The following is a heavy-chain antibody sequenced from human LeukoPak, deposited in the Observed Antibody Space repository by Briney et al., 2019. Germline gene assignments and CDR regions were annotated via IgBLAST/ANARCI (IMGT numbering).Heavy chain of an antibody. J-gene: IGHJ6*04. V-gene: IGHV3-48*03. CDR1: GFIFSNFE. Sequence: GGSLRLSCAASGFIFSNFEMNWVRQAPGKGLEWISYISSGGGNTIYYADSVKGRFSISRDNAKNSLYLQMNSLRAEDTAVYYCARGYGAGSYFNKMDVWGKGTTVTTSS. CDR3: ARGYGAGSYFNKMDV. D-gene: IGHD3-10*01. CDR2: ISSGGGNTI.